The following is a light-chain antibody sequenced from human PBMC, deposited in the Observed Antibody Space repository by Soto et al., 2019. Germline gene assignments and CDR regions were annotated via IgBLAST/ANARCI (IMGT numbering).Light chain of an antibody. CDR2: AAS. V-gene: IGKV1-39*01. J-gene: IGKJ1*01. CDR1: QSISSW. CDR3: QQSHSSPPWT. Sequence: DIQMTQSPSTLSASVGDRVTITCRASQSISSWLAWYQQKPGKAPKLLIYAASRLPSGVPSRFSGSGSGTDFTLTISSLQPEEFATYYCQQSHSSPPWTVGQGNKV.